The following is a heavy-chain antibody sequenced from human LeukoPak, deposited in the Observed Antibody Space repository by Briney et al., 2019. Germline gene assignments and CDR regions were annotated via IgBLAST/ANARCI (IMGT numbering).Heavy chain of an antibody. J-gene: IGHJ5*02. D-gene: IGHD2-15*01. Sequence: SETLSLTCAVYGGSFSGYYWSWIRQPAGKGLEWIGRIYTSGSTNYNPSLKSRVTMSVDTSKNQFSLKLSSVTAADTAVYYCARLCSGGSCYGWFDPWGQGTLVTVSS. V-gene: IGHV4-59*10. CDR3: ARLCSGGSCYGWFDP. CDR1: GGSFSGYY. CDR2: IYTSGST.